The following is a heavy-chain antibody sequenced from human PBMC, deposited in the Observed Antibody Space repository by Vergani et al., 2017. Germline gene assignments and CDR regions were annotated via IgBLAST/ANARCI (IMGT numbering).Heavy chain of an antibody. V-gene: IGHV4-30-4*08. Sequence: QVQLQESGPGLVKPSQTLSLTCTVSGGSISNGAYYWSWIRQPPGKGLEWIGFIYYSGSSYYNPSLKSRVTISVDTSKNQFSLKLSSVTAADTAVYYCARVANYYDSSGYYGPYYFDYWGQGTLVTVSS. J-gene: IGHJ4*02. CDR2: IYYSGSS. CDR3: ARVANYYDSSGYYGPYYFDY. CDR1: GGSISNGAYY. D-gene: IGHD3-22*01.